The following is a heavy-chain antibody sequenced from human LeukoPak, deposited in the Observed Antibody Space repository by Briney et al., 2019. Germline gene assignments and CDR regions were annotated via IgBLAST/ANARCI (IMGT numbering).Heavy chain of an antibody. Sequence: SETLSLTCTVSGGSISSGSYYWGWIRQPPGKGLEWIRYIYYSGSTYYNPSLKSRVTISVDTSKNQFSLKLSSVTAADTAVYYCARDEEGDYYYGMDVWGQGTTVTVSS. V-gene: IGHV4-30-4*08. CDR3: ARDEEGDYYYGMDV. CDR1: GGSISSGSYY. CDR2: IYYSGST. J-gene: IGHJ6*02.